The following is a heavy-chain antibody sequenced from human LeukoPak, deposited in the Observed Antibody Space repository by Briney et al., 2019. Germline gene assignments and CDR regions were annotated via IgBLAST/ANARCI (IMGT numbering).Heavy chain of an antibody. V-gene: IGHV3-73*01. D-gene: IGHD6-6*01. CDR1: GFTFSGSV. Sequence: GGSLRLSCAASGFTFSGSVVHGVRQASGKGLEWVGRIRSKADSYATAYAASVKGRFTISRDDSKNTAYLQMNSLKPEDTAVYYCTSQSIAARPTSLWGQGTLVTVSS. CDR3: TSQSIAARPTSL. CDR2: IRSKADSYAT. J-gene: IGHJ4*02.